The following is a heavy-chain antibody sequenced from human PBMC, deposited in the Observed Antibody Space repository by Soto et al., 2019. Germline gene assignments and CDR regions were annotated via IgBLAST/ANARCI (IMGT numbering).Heavy chain of an antibody. J-gene: IGHJ4*02. Sequence: SETLSLTCTVSGDSISSSTYYWGWIRQPPGKGLEWIGTISYSGYTYQNPSLKSRVTISVDTSKNHFSLKLSSVTAADTAVYYCARQTVTTVFSNFDYWGQGTLVTVSS. CDR2: ISYSGYT. D-gene: IGHD4-17*01. V-gene: IGHV4-39*01. CDR1: GDSISSSTYY. CDR3: ARQTVTTVFSNFDY.